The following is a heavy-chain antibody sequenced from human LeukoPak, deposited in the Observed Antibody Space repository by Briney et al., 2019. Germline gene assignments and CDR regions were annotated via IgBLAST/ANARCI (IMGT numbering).Heavy chain of an antibody. CDR1: GYTFTSYG. V-gene: IGHV1-18*01. Sequence: GASVKVSCKASGYTFTSYGISWVRQAPGQGLERMGWISAYNGNTNYAQKLQGRVTMTTDTSTSTAYMELRSLRSDDTAVYYCARALWGYCSGGSCPKSGWFDPWGQGTLVTVSS. CDR3: ARALWGYCSGGSCPKSGWFDP. D-gene: IGHD2-15*01. CDR2: ISAYNGNT. J-gene: IGHJ5*02.